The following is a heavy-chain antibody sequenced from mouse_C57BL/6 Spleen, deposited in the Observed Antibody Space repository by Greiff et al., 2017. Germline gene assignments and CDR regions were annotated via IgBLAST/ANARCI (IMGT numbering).Heavy chain of an antibody. Sequence: EVQVVESGGGLVKPGGSLKLSCAASGFTFSSYAMSWVRQTPEKRLEWVATISDGGSYTYYPDNVKGRFTISRDNAKNNLYLQMSHLKSEDTAMYYCARDDDGYYDYAMDYWGQGTSVTVSS. D-gene: IGHD2-3*01. J-gene: IGHJ4*01. V-gene: IGHV5-4*01. CDR3: ARDDDGYYDYAMDY. CDR2: ISDGGSYT. CDR1: GFTFSSYA.